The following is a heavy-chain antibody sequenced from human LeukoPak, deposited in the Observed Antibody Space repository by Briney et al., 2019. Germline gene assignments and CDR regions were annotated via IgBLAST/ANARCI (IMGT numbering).Heavy chain of an antibody. CDR3: ARATRAAAGRYYFDY. J-gene: IGHJ4*02. CDR2: ISGSGGST. D-gene: IGHD6-13*01. V-gene: IGHV3-23*01. CDR1: GFTFSTYA. Sequence: GSLRLSCAASGFTFSTYAMSWVRQAPGKGLEWVSTISGSGGSTYHADSVKGRFTISRDSSKGAVYLQRNSLRAEEDSAVYFCARATRAAAGRYYFDYWGQGTLVTVSS.